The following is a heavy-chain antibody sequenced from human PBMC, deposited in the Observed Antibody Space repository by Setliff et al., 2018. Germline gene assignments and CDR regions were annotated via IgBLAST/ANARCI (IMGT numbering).Heavy chain of an antibody. J-gene: IGHJ4*02. Sequence: KPSETLSLTCAAYGGTFSDYHWTWIRQSPEKGLEWIGEINHRGSTNYNPSLKSRVTISIDTSRDQFSLKLISIIAADTAVYYCARGRNIAARLLDSWGQGTLVTVSS. CDR2: INHRGST. V-gene: IGHV4-34*01. CDR3: ARGRNIAARLLDS. CDR1: GGTFSDYH. D-gene: IGHD6-6*01.